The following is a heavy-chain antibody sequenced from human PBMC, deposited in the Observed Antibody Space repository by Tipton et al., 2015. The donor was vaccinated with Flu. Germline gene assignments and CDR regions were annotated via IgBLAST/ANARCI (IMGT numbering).Heavy chain of an antibody. D-gene: IGHD3-16*01. CDR3: ARMGDAFDI. J-gene: IGHJ3*02. Sequence: TLSLTCTVSGGSISSGSYYWSWIRQPAGKGLEWIGRIYTSGSTNYNPSLKSRVTISVDTSKNQFSLTLSSVTAADTAVYYCARMGDAFDIWGQGTMVTVSS. CDR2: IYTSGST. V-gene: IGHV4-61*02. CDR1: GGSISSGSYY.